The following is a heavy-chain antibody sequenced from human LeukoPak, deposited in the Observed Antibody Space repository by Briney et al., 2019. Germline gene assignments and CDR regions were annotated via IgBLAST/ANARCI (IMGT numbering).Heavy chain of an antibody. V-gene: IGHV3-21*01. Sequence: PGGSLRLSCAASGFTFSSYSMNWVRQAPGKGLEWVSSISSSSSYIYYADSVKGRFTISRDNAKNSLYLQMNSLRAEDTAVYYCARGELYDILTGPSFDYWGQGTLVTVSS. CDR1: GFTFSSYS. CDR3: ARGELYDILTGPSFDY. D-gene: IGHD3-9*01. CDR2: ISSSSSYI. J-gene: IGHJ4*02.